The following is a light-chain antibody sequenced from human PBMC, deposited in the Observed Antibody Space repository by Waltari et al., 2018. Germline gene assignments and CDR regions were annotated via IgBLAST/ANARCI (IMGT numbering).Light chain of an antibody. CDR1: SGHSTNI. CDR2: VKSDGSH. V-gene: IGLV4-69*01. Sequence: QLVLTQSPSASASLGASVKLTCTLSSGHSTNIIAWLQQQPEKGPRFLMNVKSDGSHNKGVGSPDRFACSSSGAERYLTISSLQSEDEADYYGQTGGHGTWVFGGGTRLTVL. CDR3: QTGGHGTWV. J-gene: IGLJ3*02.